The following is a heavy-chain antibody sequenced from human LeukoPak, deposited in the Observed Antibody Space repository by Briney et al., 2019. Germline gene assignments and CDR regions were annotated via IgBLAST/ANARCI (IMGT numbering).Heavy chain of an antibody. CDR2: ISWNSGSI. CDR1: GFTFDDYA. J-gene: IGHJ4*02. Sequence: PGGSLRLSCAASGFTFDDYAMHWVRQALGKGLEWVSGISWNSGSIGYADSVKGRFTISRDNAKNSLYLQMNGLRAEDTALYYCAKDGDYDILTGYGREGFDYWGQGTLVTVSS. D-gene: IGHD3-9*01. V-gene: IGHV3-9*01. CDR3: AKDGDYDILTGYGREGFDY.